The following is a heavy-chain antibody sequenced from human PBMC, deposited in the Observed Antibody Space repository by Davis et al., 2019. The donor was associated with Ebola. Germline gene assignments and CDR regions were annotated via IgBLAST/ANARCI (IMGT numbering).Heavy chain of an antibody. Sequence: SLKISCAASGFIFNDYAMHWVRQAPGKGLEWVSGISWNSGSIGYGDSVKGRFTISRDNAKNSLYLQMNSLRAEDTAFYHCAKARNYDILTGLAYWGQGTLVTVSS. J-gene: IGHJ4*02. CDR3: AKARNYDILTGLAY. CDR2: ISWNSGSI. V-gene: IGHV3-9*01. D-gene: IGHD3-9*01. CDR1: GFIFNDYA.